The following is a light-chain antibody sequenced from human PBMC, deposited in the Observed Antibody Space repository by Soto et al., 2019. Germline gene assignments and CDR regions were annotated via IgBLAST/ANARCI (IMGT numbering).Light chain of an antibody. CDR1: QSINKY. V-gene: IGKV1-39*01. Sequence: DIQMTQSPYSLSASVGDRVTITCRASQSINKYINWYQQKPGKAPNLLINGASSLQSGVPSRFSGSRSGTDFTLTISNLQPEDFPTYYCQQTYSTPFTFGHGTKADIK. J-gene: IGKJ3*01. CDR3: QQTYSTPFT. CDR2: GAS.